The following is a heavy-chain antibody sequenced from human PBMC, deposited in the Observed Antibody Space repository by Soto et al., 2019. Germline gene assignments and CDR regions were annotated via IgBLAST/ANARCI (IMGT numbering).Heavy chain of an antibody. Sequence: PSETLSLTCTVSGGSISSGDYYWSWIRQPPGKGLEWIGYIYYSGSTYYNPSLKSRVTISVDTSKNQFSLKLSSVTAADTAVYYCARSQPVSGWFDPWGQGTPVTV. J-gene: IGHJ5*02. CDR2: IYYSGST. CDR1: GGSISSGDYY. CDR3: ARSQPVSGWFDP. V-gene: IGHV4-30-4*01.